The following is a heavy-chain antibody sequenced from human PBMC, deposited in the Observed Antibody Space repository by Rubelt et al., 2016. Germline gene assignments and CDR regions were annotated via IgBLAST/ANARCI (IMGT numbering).Heavy chain of an antibody. J-gene: IGHJ4*02. D-gene: IGHD5/OR15-5a*01. V-gene: IGHV3-9*01. Sequence: LRLSCAASGFTFSTYSMNWVRQAPGKGLEWVSGISWNGGSIGYADSVKGRFTISRDNANNSLYLQMNSLRDEDTAVYFCAKSLRMLPARTPDYWGQGTLVTVSS. CDR3: AKSLRMLPARTPDY. CDR1: GFTFSTYS. CDR2: ISWNGGSI.